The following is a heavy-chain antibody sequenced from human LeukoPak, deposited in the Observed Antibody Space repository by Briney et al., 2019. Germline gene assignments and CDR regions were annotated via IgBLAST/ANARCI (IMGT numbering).Heavy chain of an antibody. D-gene: IGHD3-10*01. J-gene: IGHJ4*02. CDR1: GDSVSSNTAG. CDR3: ARSPYYYGSGSFLGDNFDY. CDR2: TYYRSKWYN. V-gene: IGHV6-1*01. Sequence: SQTLSLTCAISGDSVSSNTAGWSWIRQSPSGGLEWLGRTYYRSKWYNDYAVSVKSRITINPDTSKNQFSLQLNSVTPEDTAVYYCARSPYYYGSGSFLGDNFDYWGQGTLVTVSS.